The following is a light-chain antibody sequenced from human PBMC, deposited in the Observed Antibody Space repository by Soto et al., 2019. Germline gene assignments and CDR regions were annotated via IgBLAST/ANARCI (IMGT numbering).Light chain of an antibody. V-gene: IGLV2-8*01. CDR1: SSDVGDSDY. Sequence: QSALTQPPSASGSPGQSVTISCTGTSSDVGDSDYVSWYQQHPGKAPKIMIYEVNKRPSGVPDRFSGSKSGNTASLTVSWLQADDEADYYCSSYAGGSYVFGTGTKVTVL. J-gene: IGLJ1*01. CDR3: SSYAGGSYV. CDR2: EVN.